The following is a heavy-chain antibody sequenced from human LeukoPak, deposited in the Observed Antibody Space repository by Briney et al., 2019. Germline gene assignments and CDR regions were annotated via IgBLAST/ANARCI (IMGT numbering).Heavy chain of an antibody. V-gene: IGHV6-1*01. CDR1: GDXVSSNSAA. CDR3: ATSTAPGTDAFDI. D-gene: IGHD6-13*01. Sequence: SQTLSLTCAISGDXVSSNSAAWNWIRQSPSRCLEWLGVTYYRSKWYNHYAVSVESRITINPYTSKNQFSLQLNSVTPDDTAVYYCATSTAPGTDAFDIWGQGTMVTVSS. CDR2: TYYRSKWYN. J-gene: IGHJ3*02.